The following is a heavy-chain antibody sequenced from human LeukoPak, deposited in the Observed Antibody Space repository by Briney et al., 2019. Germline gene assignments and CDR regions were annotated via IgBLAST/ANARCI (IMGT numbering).Heavy chain of an antibody. CDR3: TRPRGRSSVWFAP. Sequence: GGSLRLSCAASGFTFSGSAMHWVRQAPGKGLEWIGRIRSKANSYETAYGASVKGRFTMSRDDSKNTAYLQMNSLKAEDTGVYYCTRPRGRSSVWFAPWAREPWSPSPQ. J-gene: IGHJ5*02. CDR2: IRSKANSYET. D-gene: IGHD6-6*01. V-gene: IGHV3-73*01. CDR1: GFTFSGSA.